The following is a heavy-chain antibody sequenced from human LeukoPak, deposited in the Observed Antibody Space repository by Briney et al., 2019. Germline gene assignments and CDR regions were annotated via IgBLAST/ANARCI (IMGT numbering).Heavy chain of an antibody. J-gene: IGHJ4*02. CDR3: ALYTYGYSFDY. V-gene: IGHV3-7*03. Sequence: GGSLRLSCAASGVTFSGRWMSWVRQAPGKGPEWVANIKQDGSENHYVDSVKGRFTISRDNAKNSQYLQMNSLRVEDPPVYYCALYTYGYSFDYWGQGALLSVSP. CDR1: GVTFSGRW. D-gene: IGHD3-10*01. CDR2: IKQDGSEN.